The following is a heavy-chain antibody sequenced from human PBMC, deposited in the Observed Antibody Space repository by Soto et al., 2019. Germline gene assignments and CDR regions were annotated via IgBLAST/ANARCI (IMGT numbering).Heavy chain of an antibody. D-gene: IGHD2-2*01. CDR2: IYSGGST. J-gene: IGHJ4*02. CDR1: GFNVSSNY. CDR3: ARGPHVGISTS. V-gene: IGHV3-53*01. Sequence: EVQLVESGGGLIQPGGSLRLSCAASGFNVSSNYMSWVRQAPGKGLEWLSVIYSGGSTYYAASVKGRFTISRDYSKNTLNLQMNARRVEDTAVYYCARGPHVGISTSWGQGTLVTVSS.